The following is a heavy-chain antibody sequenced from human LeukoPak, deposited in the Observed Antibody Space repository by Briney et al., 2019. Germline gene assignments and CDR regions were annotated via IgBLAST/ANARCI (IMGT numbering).Heavy chain of an antibody. D-gene: IGHD2-21*01. CDR2: IKQDGSEK. J-gene: IGHJ3*02. Sequence: GGSLRLSCAASGFTFSSYWMSWVRQAPGKGLEWVANIKQDGSEKYYVDSVKGRFTISRDNAKNSLYLQMNSLRAEDTAVYYCARDGLWWWSSDAFDIWGQGTMVTVSS. CDR3: ARDGLWWWSSDAFDI. V-gene: IGHV3-7*01. CDR1: GFTFSSYW.